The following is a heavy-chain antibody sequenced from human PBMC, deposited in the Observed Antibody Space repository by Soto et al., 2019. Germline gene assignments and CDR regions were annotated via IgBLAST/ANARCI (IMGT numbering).Heavy chain of an antibody. CDR2: ISYDGSNK. V-gene: IGHV3-30*18. Sequence: GGSLRLSCAASGFTFSSYGMHWVRQAPGKGLEWVAVISYDGSNKYYADSVKGRFTISGDNSKNTLYLQMNSLRAEDTAVYYCAKLLYYDTYGMDVWGQGTTVTVSS. J-gene: IGHJ6*02. CDR3: AKLLYYDTYGMDV. CDR1: GFTFSSYG. D-gene: IGHD3-9*01.